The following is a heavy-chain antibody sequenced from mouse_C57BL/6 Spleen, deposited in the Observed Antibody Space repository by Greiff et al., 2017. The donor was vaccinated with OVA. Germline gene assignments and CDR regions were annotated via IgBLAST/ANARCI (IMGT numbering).Heavy chain of an antibody. V-gene: IGHV1-82*01. Sequence: VQLQQSGPELVKPGASVKISCKASGYAFSSSWMNWVKQRPGKGLEWIGRIYPGDGDTNYNGKFQGKATLTADKSSSTAYMQLSSLTSEDSAVYFCARDYGSPPFAYWGQGTLVTVSA. J-gene: IGHJ3*01. D-gene: IGHD1-1*01. CDR1: GYAFSSSW. CDR3: ARDYGSPPFAY. CDR2: IYPGDGDT.